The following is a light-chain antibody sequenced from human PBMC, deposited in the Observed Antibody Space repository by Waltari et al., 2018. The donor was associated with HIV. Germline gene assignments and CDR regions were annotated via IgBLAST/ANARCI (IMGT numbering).Light chain of an antibody. CDR2: GTT. Sequence: QSVLTQSPSISGTPGPRVAISCSGSSSNIGNNYVSCYQHVPETTPKLLIFGTTQRPSGVSDRFSGSVSGTSASLAISGLRSDDEANYYCAVWDNSLSAQVFGGGTTLTVL. J-gene: IGLJ3*02. CDR1: SSNIGNNY. V-gene: IGLV1-47*01. CDR3: AVWDNSLSAQV.